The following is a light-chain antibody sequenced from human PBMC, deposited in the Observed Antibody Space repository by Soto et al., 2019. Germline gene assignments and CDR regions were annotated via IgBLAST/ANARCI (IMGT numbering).Light chain of an antibody. J-gene: IGLJ3*02. Sequence: QSALTQPASVSGSPGQSITISCSGASSDIGDYKYVSWYQQHPGKAPKLMIYEVTNRPSGVSHRFSGSKSGNTASLTISGLQAEDEADYYCSSNTTSRSWVFGGGTKLTGL. V-gene: IGLV2-14*01. CDR1: SSDIGDYKY. CDR2: EVT. CDR3: SSNTTSRSWV.